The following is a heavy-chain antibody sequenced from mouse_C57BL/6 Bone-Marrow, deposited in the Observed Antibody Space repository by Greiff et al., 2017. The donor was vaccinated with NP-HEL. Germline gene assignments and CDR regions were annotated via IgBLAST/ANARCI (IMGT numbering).Heavy chain of an antibody. J-gene: IGHJ2*01. CDR1: GYTFTDYE. CDR2: IDPETGGT. Sequence: VKLQESGAELVRPGASVTLSCKASGYTFTDYEMHWVKQTPVHGLEWIGAIDPETGGTAYNQKFKGKAILTADKSSSTAYMELRSLTSEDSAVYYCTRDWDVCYFDYWGQGTTLTVSS. V-gene: IGHV1-15*01. CDR3: TRDWDVCYFDY. D-gene: IGHD4-1*01.